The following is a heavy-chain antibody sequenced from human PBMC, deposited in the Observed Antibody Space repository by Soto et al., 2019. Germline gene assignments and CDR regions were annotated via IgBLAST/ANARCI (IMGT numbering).Heavy chain of an antibody. CDR2: IYWNDDK. V-gene: IGHV2-5*01. Sequence: QITLKESGPTLVKPTQTLTLTCTCSGFSLSTSGLGVAWLRQPPGKALELLAPIYWNDDKRYSPSLKSRLTINKDSSKNRLVLTITHTDPIDTATYFCANLPPSGRNYLGQGTLVTVSS. J-gene: IGHJ4*02. CDR3: ANLPPSGRNY. CDR1: GFSLSTSGLG.